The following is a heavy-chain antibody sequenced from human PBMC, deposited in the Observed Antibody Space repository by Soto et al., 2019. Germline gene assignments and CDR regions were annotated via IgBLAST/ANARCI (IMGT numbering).Heavy chain of an antibody. D-gene: IGHD3-22*01. Sequence: GESLKISCKGSGYSFAGYWITWVRQKPGKGLEWMGRIDPSDSQAYYSPSFRGRVTISVTKSITTVFLQWSSLRASDTAMYYCARQIYDSDTGPNFQYYFDSWGQGTPVTVSS. CDR2: IDPSDSQA. V-gene: IGHV5-10-1*01. CDR1: GYSFAGYW. CDR3: ARQIYDSDTGPNFQYYFDS. J-gene: IGHJ4*02.